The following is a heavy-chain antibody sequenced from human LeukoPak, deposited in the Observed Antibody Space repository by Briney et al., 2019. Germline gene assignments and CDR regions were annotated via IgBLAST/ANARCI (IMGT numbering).Heavy chain of an antibody. CDR2: IYYSGST. CDR1: GGSISSGDYY. D-gene: IGHD2-15*01. Sequence: PSETLSLTCTVSGGSISSGDYYWSWIRQPPGKGLEWIGYIYYSGSTYYNPSLKSRVTISVDTSKNQFSLKLSSVTAADTAVYYCARVIVVVVAATPRYNWFDPWGQGTLVTVSS. V-gene: IGHV4-30-4*01. CDR3: ARVIVVVVAATPRYNWFDP. J-gene: IGHJ5*02.